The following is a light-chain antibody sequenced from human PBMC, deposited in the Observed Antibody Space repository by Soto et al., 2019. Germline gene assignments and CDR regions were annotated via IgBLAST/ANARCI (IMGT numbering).Light chain of an antibody. CDR2: DVN. CDR1: SSDVGGYNY. J-gene: IGLJ2*01. CDR3: SSYTSSGTEV. Sequence: QSALTQPASVSGSPGQSITSSCTGTSSDVGGYNYVSWYQQHPGKAPKLVIYDVNNRPSGVSNRFSGSKSGNTASLTISGLQAEDEADYYCSSYTSSGTEVFGGGTKVTVL. V-gene: IGLV2-14*01.